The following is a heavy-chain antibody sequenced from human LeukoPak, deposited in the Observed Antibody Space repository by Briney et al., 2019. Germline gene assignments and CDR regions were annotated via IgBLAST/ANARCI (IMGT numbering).Heavy chain of an antibody. J-gene: IGHJ3*02. D-gene: IGHD3-10*01. Sequence: ASVKVSCKVSGYTLTELSMHWVRQAPGKGLEWMGGFDPEDGETIYAQKFQGRVTMTEDTSTDTAYMELSSLRSEDTAVYYCARGPYYGSGSYSSAFDIWGQGTMVTVSS. V-gene: IGHV1-24*01. CDR2: FDPEDGET. CDR1: GYTLTELS. CDR3: ARGPYYGSGSYSSAFDI.